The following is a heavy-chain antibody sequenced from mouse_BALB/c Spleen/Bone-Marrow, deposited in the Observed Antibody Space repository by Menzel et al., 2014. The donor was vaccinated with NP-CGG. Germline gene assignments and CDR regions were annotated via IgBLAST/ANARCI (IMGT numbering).Heavy chain of an antibody. Sequence: QVELKESGAELMKPGGSVKISCKGTGYTFSTYWVEGVKQRPGHGLEWIGEILPGSGTTNYNEKFKGKATFTADTSSNTAYMQLSSLTSEDSAVYYCARLITTGGFAYWGQGTLVTVSA. CDR3: ARLITTGGFAY. CDR1: GYTFSTYW. CDR2: ILPGSGTT. D-gene: IGHD2-4*01. V-gene: IGHV1-9*01. J-gene: IGHJ3*01.